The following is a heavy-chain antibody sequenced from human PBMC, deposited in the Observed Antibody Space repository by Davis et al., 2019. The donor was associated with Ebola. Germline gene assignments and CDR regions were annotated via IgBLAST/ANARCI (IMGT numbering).Heavy chain of an antibody. CDR1: AFTVSNSY. CDR3: ARGGERLLEWGPFYQYGLDV. D-gene: IGHD3-3*01. V-gene: IGHV3-53*01. J-gene: IGHJ6*04. CDR2: IYSDGST. Sequence: GGSLRLSCAASAFTVSNSYMSWVRQAPGKGLEWVSIIYSDGSTFYADSVKGRFTISRDNSKKIVYLQMNSLEADDTAVYFCARGGERLLEWGPFYQYGLDVWGKGTTVIVSS.